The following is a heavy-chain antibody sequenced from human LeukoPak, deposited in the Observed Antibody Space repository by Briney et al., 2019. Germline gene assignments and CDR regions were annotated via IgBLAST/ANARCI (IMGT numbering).Heavy chain of an antibody. J-gene: IGHJ5*01. CDR3: ARQSSGYYYGWFDS. V-gene: IGHV4-39*01. CDR1: GGSLLDSTYY. D-gene: IGHD3-22*01. Sequence: SETLSLTCIVSGGSLLDSTYYWAWTRQPPGKGLEWLATIFYTGHTHHTLSLKSRVTMSVDTVKHQFSLNLHSETAADTAVYYCARQSSGYYYGWFDSWGQGTLVTVSS. CDR2: IFYTGHT.